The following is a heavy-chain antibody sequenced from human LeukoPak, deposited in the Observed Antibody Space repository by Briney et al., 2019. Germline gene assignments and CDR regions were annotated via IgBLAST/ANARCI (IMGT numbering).Heavy chain of an antibody. CDR3: ARESFAARWD. CDR1: GFTFSRYW. J-gene: IGHJ4*02. D-gene: IGHD6-6*01. Sequence: GGSLRLSCAASGFTFSRYWMSWVRQAPGKGLEWVANIKQDGSQKSYVDSVKGRFTVSRDNANNLLYLQMNSLRAEDTAVYYCARESFAARWDWGQGTLVTVSS. CDR2: IKQDGSQK. V-gene: IGHV3-7*01.